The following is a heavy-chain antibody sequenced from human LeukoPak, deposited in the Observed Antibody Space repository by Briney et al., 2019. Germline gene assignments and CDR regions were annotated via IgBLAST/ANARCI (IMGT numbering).Heavy chain of an antibody. V-gene: IGHV3-7*01. CDR3: ARATVVPATDWYFDL. J-gene: IGHJ2*01. Sequence: PGGSLRLSCVASGFSFSSDGMSWVRQAPGRGLEWVANIKQDGSEKYYVDSVKGRFTISRDNAKNSLYLQMNSLRAEDTAVYYCARATVVPATDWYFDLWGRGTLVTVSS. D-gene: IGHD2-15*01. CDR2: IKQDGSEK. CDR1: GFSFSSDG.